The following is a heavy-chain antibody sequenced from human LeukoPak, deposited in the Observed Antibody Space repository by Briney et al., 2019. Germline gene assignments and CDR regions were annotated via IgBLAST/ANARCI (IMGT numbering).Heavy chain of an antibody. Sequence: GVSLRLSCAASGFTFSSYGMHWVRQAPGKGLEWVAVISYDGSNKYYADSVKGRFTISRDNSKNTLYLQMNSLRAEDTAVYYCAKDLYLTGYSFDYWGQGTLVTVSS. CDR1: GFTFSSYG. CDR2: ISYDGSNK. V-gene: IGHV3-30*18. J-gene: IGHJ4*02. D-gene: IGHD3-9*01. CDR3: AKDLYLTGYSFDY.